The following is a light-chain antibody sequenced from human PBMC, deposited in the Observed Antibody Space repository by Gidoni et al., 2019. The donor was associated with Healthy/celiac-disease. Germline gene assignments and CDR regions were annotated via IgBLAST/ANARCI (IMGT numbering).Light chain of an antibody. J-gene: IGKJ1*01. V-gene: IGKV3-15*01. CDR3: QQYNNWPWT. CDR2: DAS. Sequence: EIVMTQSPATLSVSPGERAILSCRASQSISSNLAWYQQKPGQAPRLLIYDASTRATGIPARFSGSGSGTEFTLTISSLQSEDFAVYYCQQYNNWPWTFGQGTKVEIK. CDR1: QSISSN.